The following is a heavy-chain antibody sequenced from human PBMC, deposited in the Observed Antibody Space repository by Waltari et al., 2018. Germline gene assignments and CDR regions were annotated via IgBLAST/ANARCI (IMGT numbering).Heavy chain of an antibody. CDR1: RFTFSSDG. Sequence: QVQLVESGGGVVQPGGSLRLSCAASRFTFSSDGMHWGRQAPGKGLEWVAVIWYDGSNKYYADSVKGRFTISRDNSKNTLYLQMNSLRAEDTAVYYCARTYAFEHIDYWGQGTLVTVSS. CDR2: IWYDGSNK. V-gene: IGHV3-33*01. CDR3: ARTYAFEHIDY. D-gene: IGHD3-16*01. J-gene: IGHJ4*02.